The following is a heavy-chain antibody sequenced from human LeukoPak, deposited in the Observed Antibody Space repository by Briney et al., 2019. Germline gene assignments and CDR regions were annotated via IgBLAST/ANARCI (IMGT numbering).Heavy chain of an antibody. D-gene: IGHD6-19*01. V-gene: IGHV4-59*01. Sequence: SETLSLTCTVSGGSIIGYWWSWIRQPPGKGLEWIGNVRYNGNTYSNPSLKSRVTISVDTSKNQFSMKLSSVTAADTAMYYCARYAALSGPNWLDPWGRGTLVTVSS. CDR1: GGSIIGYW. CDR2: VRYNGNT. J-gene: IGHJ5*02. CDR3: ARYAALSGPNWLDP.